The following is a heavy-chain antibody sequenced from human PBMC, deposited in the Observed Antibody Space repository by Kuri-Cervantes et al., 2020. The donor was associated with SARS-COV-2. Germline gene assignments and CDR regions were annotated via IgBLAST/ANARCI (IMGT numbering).Heavy chain of an antibody. CDR2: MIPNSGNT. V-gene: IGHV1-8*02. CDR3: ARGLLPSVRPLRFFEWLFYTAFDY. Sequence: ASVKDSCKASGGTFSSYTIIWVRQATGQGLEWMGWMIPNSGNTGYAQKFQGRVTMTRNTSISTAYMELSSLRSEDTAVYYCARGLLPSVRPLRFFEWLFYTAFDYWGQGTLVTVSS. CDR1: GGTFSSYT. J-gene: IGHJ4*02. D-gene: IGHD3-3*01.